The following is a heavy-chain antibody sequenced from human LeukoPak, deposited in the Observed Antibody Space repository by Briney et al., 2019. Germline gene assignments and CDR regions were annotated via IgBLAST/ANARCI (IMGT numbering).Heavy chain of an antibody. CDR3: ARDTGIVGATEY. Sequence: ASVKVSCKGSGGTLSSYAISWVRQAPGQGLEWMGGIIPIFGTANYALKFQGRVTITTDESTSTAYMELSSLRSEDTAVYYCARDTGIVGATEYWGQGTLVTVSS. V-gene: IGHV1-69*05. CDR1: GGTLSSYA. D-gene: IGHD1-26*01. J-gene: IGHJ4*02. CDR2: IIPIFGTA.